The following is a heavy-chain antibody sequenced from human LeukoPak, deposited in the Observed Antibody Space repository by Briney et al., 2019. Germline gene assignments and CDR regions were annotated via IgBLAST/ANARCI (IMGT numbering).Heavy chain of an antibody. CDR3: ARGGCSTTSCYHFDS. CDR2: INPSAGGT. V-gene: IGHV1-46*01. D-gene: IGHD2-2*01. CDR1: GYTFTRYY. J-gene: IGHJ4*02. Sequence: ATVSVSCTASGYTFTRYYIHWVGRARGQGREGRGVINPSAGGTSYAQKFQDRVTMTRDMSTTTVSLGLNSLRSEDTAVYYCARGGCSTTSCYHFDSWGQRTLVTVSS.